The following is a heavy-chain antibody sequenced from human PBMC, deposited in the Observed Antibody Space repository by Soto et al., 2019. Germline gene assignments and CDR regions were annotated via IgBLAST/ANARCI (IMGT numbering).Heavy chain of an antibody. D-gene: IGHD6-13*01. CDR2: IYYDGST. V-gene: IGHV4-39*01. CDR1: GGSISSSNYY. CDR3: ARPYSSSSSLDY. J-gene: IGHJ4*02. Sequence: QLQLQESGPGLVKPSETLSLTCTVSGGSISSSNYYWGWIRQPPGKGLEWIGNIYYDGSTYYNPSLKRRVTISVDTSKNQFSLKLNSVTAADTAVYYCARPYSSSSSLDYWGQGILVTVSS.